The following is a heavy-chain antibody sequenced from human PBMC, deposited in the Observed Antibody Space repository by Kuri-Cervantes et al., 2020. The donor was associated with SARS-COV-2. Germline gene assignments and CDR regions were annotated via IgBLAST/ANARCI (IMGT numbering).Heavy chain of an antibody. J-gene: IGHJ4*02. Sequence: SVKVSCKASGGTFSRYAINWVRQAPGQGLEWMGGIIPIFGTANYAQKFQGRVTITADESTSTAYMELSSLRSEDTAVYYCARSTSSSGSYYEDYWGQGTLVTVSS. V-gene: IGHV1-69*13. D-gene: IGHD3-10*01. CDR2: IIPIFGTA. CDR1: GGTFSRYA. CDR3: ARSTSSSGSYYEDY.